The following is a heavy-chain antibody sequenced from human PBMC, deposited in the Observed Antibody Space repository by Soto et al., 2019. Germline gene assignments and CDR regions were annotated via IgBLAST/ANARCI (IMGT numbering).Heavy chain of an antibody. J-gene: IGHJ6*02. Sequence: CGPTPVSTAPTLTPTCTFSGFSLITSGMCLSWMPKKTPNRLEWPAVVDCEDDNYYSTSLKSRITISKDTSKNQVVLTMTNRHPVDTATYYCARSRSEGRTDDYVGRSYRRYYSYYYGMDVWGQGTTVTVSS. CDR2: VDCEDDN. CDR1: GFSLITSGMC. V-gene: IGHV2-70*01. CDR3: ARSRSEGRTDDYVGRSYRRYYSYYYGMDV. D-gene: IGHD3-16*02.